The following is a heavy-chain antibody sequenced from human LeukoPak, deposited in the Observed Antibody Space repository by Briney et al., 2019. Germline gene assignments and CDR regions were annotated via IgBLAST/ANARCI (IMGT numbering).Heavy chain of an antibody. J-gene: IGHJ4*02. CDR3: ARDEAGIYCTNGVCYEAPFDY. Sequence: GGSLRLSCAASGFTFRNYWMTWVRQAPGKGLEWVANINQDGGEKYYVDSVRGRFTISRDNAKNSLYLQMNSLRAEDTAVYYCARDEAGIYCTNGVCYEAPFDYWGQGTLVTVSS. CDR2: INQDGGEK. CDR1: GFTFRNYW. D-gene: IGHD2-8*01. V-gene: IGHV3-7*01.